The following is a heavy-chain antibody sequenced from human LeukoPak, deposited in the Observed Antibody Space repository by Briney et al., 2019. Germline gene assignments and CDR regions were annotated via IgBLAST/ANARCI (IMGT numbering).Heavy chain of an antibody. CDR2: INPSGGST. V-gene: IGHV1-46*01. CDR1: GYTFTSYY. Sequence: GASVKVSCKASGYTFTSYYMHWVRQAPGQGLEWMGIINPSGGSTSYAQKFQGRVTMTRDTSTSTVYMDLRSLRSDDTAVYYCARDYSGYDGFDYWGQGTLVTVSS. CDR3: ARDYSGYDGFDY. D-gene: IGHD5-12*01. J-gene: IGHJ4*02.